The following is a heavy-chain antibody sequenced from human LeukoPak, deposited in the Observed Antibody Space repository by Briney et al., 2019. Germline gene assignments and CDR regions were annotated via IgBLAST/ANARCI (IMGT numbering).Heavy chain of an antibody. CDR2: IWSDATNQ. Sequence: GGSLRLSCAASGFTFSTYDMTWVRQAPGKGLEWVAVIWSDATNQYYADSVRGRFAISRDDSTSMVYLQMNSLRAEDTAVYFCAKDIQRGFDYTNSLDYWGQGTLVTVSS. CDR1: GFTFSTYD. J-gene: IGHJ4*02. V-gene: IGHV3-33*06. D-gene: IGHD4-11*01. CDR3: AKDIQRGFDYTNSLDY.